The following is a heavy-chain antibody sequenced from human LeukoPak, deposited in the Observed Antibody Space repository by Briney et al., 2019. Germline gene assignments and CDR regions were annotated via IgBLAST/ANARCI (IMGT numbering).Heavy chain of an antibody. V-gene: IGHV3-30*18. J-gene: IGHJ4*02. CDR1: GFTFSSYG. CDR3: AKLRERLLWFGELSPY. D-gene: IGHD3-10*01. Sequence: PGRSLRLSCAASGFTFSSYGMHWVRQAPGKGLEWVAVISYDGSNKYFADSVKGRFTISRDNSKNTLYLQMNSLRAEDTAVYYCAKLRERLLWFGELSPYWGQGTLVTVSS. CDR2: ISYDGSNK.